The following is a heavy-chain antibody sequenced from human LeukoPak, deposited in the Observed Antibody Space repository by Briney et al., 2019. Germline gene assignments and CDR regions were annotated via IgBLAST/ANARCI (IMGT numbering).Heavy chain of an antibody. Sequence: SETLSLTCTVSGGSISSGGYYWSWIRQHPGKGLEWIGYIYYSVSTYYNPSLKSRVTISVDTSKNQFSLKLSSVTAADTAVYYCARDCSSTSCYDHDAFDIWGQGTMVTVSS. J-gene: IGHJ3*02. V-gene: IGHV4-31*03. CDR1: GGSISSGGYY. CDR2: IYYSVST. D-gene: IGHD2-2*01. CDR3: ARDCSSTSCYDHDAFDI.